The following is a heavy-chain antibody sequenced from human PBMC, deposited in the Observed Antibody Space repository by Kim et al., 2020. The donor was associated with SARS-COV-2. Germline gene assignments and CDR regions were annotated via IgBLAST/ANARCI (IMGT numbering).Heavy chain of an antibody. J-gene: IGHJ4*02. CDR3: ARPVEYGDWDY. D-gene: IGHD4-17*01. V-gene: IGHV4-39*01. CDR2: IYYSGST. CDR1: GGSISSSSYY. Sequence: SETLSLTCTVSGGSISSSSYYWGWIRQPPGKGLEWIGSIYYSGSTYYNPSLKSRVTISVDTSKNQFSLKLSSVTAADTAVYYCARPVEYGDWDYWGQGTLVTVSS.